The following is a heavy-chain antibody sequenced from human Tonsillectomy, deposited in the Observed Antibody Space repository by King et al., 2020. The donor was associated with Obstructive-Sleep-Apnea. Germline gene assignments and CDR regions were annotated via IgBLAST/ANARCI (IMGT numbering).Heavy chain of an antibody. Sequence: QLQESGPGLVKPSETLSLTCTVSGGSISSSSYYWGWIRQPPGKGLEWIGSIYYSGSTYYNPSLNSRVTISVDTSKNQFSLKLSSVTAADTAVYYCARDIVVVVAARNEMGFDYWGQGTLVTVSS. CDR3: ARDIVVVVAARNEMGFDY. D-gene: IGHD2-15*01. CDR2: IYYSGST. V-gene: IGHV4-39*07. J-gene: IGHJ4*02. CDR1: GGSISSSSYY.